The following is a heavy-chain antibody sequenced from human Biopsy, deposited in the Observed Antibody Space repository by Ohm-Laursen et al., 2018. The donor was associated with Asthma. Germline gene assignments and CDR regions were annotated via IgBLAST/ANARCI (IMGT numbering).Heavy chain of an antibody. CDR1: GFTFGDYW. CDR2: IYSGGGT. Sequence: LSLTCAASGFTFGDYWMSRVRQAPGKGLEWVSVIYSGGGTYYADSVQGRVTISRDNSKNTLSLQMNSLRAEDTAVYYCARAYGGSFFSGSFDIWGQGTMVTVSS. J-gene: IGHJ3*02. V-gene: IGHV3-53*01. CDR3: ARAYGGSFFSGSFDI. D-gene: IGHD4-23*01.